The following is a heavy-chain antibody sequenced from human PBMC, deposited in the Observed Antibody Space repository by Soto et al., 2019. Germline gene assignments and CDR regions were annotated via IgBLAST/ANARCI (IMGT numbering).Heavy chain of an antibody. Sequence: SETLSLTCTVSGGPISSSSYYWGWIRKPPGKGLEWIGSIYYSGSTYYNPSLKSRVTISVDTSKNQFSLKLSSVTAADTAVYYCARLLRGYYDSSGYPNYWGQGTLVTVSS. J-gene: IGHJ4*02. CDR1: GGPISSSSYY. CDR2: IYYSGST. D-gene: IGHD3-22*01. CDR3: ARLLRGYYDSSGYPNY. V-gene: IGHV4-39*01.